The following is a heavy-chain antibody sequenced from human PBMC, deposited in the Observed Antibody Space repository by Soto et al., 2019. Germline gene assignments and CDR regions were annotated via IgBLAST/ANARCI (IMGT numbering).Heavy chain of an antibody. CDR1: GGSISSYY. V-gene: IGHV4-59*01. J-gene: IGHJ4*02. CDR3: ARVTPYAVADS. Sequence: SSETLSLTCTVSGGSISSYYWSWIRQPPGKGLEWIGCIYYSGSTNYNPSLKSRVTISVDTSKNQFSLKLSSVTAADTAVYYCARVTPYAVADSWGQGTLVTVSS. D-gene: IGHD6-19*01. CDR2: IYYSGST.